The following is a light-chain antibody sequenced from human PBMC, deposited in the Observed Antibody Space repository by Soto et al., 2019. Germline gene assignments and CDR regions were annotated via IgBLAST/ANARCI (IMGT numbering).Light chain of an antibody. CDR3: TLYTSSRTLV. CDR2: DVS. Sequence: QSALTQPASVSGSPGQSITISCTGTSSDVGGYNYVSWYQQHPGKAPKLMIYDVSNRPSGVSNRVSGSKSGNTASLTISGLQAEDEADYYCTLYTSSRTLVFGGGTKLAVL. V-gene: IGLV2-14*01. CDR1: SSDVGGYNY. J-gene: IGLJ2*01.